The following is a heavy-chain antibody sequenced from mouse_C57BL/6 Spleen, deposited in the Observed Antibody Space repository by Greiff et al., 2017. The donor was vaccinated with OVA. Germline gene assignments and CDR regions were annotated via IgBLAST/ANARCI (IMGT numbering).Heavy chain of an antibody. D-gene: IGHD1-1*01. CDR3: AREEDYYGSSVFDY. CDR2: ISYDGSN. Sequence: EVKLVESGPGLVKPSQSLSLTCSVTGYSITSGYYWNWIRQFPGNKLEWMGYISYDGSNNYNPSLKNRISITRDTSKNQFFLKLNSVTTEDTATYYCAREEDYYGSSVFDYWGQGTTLTVSS. V-gene: IGHV3-6*01. J-gene: IGHJ2*01. CDR1: GYSITSGYY.